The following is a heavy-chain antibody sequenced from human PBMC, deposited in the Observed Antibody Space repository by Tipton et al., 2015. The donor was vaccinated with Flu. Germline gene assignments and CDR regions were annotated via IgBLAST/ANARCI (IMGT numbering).Heavy chain of an antibody. CDR2: MNPNSGNT. J-gene: IGHJ6*02. CDR1: GYTFTSYD. D-gene: IGHD3-3*01. V-gene: IGHV1-8*01. Sequence: QVQLVQSGAEVKKPGASVKVSCKASGYTFTSYDINWVRQATGQGLEWMGWMNPNSGNTGYAQKFQGRVTMTRNTSISTAYMELSSLRSEDRAVYNCAGCNGYYGFWSGYYSYYNHGKDGWVQGTTVTVS. CDR3: AGCNGYYGFWSGYYSYYNHGKDG.